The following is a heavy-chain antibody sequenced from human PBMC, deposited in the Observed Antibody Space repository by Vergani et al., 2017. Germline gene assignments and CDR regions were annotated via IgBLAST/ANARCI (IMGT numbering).Heavy chain of an antibody. J-gene: IGHJ4*02. D-gene: IGHD2/OR15-2a*01. CDR2: ISWNSGSI. Sequence: EVQLVEPGGGLVQPGRSLRLSCAASGFTFDDYAMHWVRQAPGKGLEWVSGISWNSGSIGYADSVKGRFTISRDNAKNSLYLQMNSLRAEDTALYYCAKEGYFRAEYYFDYWGQGTLVTVSS. CDR3: AKEGYFRAEYYFDY. V-gene: IGHV3-9*01. CDR1: GFTFDDYA.